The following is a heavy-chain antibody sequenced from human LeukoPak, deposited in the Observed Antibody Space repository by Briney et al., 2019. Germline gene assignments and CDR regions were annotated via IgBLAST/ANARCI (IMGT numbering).Heavy chain of an antibody. CDR3: ARDQNSYGYFDY. J-gene: IGHJ4*02. Sequence: EASVKVSCKAPGYTFTSYYMHWVRQAPGQGLEWMGIINPSGGSTSYAQKFQGRVTMTRDASTSTVYMELSSLRSEDTAVYYCARDQNSYGYFDYWGQGTLVTVSS. CDR1: GYTFTSYY. CDR2: INPSGGST. V-gene: IGHV1-46*01. D-gene: IGHD5-18*01.